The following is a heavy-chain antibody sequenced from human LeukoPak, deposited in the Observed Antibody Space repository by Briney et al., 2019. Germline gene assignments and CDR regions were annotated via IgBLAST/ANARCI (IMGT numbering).Heavy chain of an antibody. V-gene: IGHV3-21*01. CDR2: ISSSSSYI. CDR1: GFTFGSYS. CDR3: ASEVVTPVHFLDY. J-gene: IGHJ4*02. D-gene: IGHD4-23*01. Sequence: GGSLRLSCAASGFTFGSYSMNWVRQAPGKGLEWVSSISSSSSYIYYADSVKGRFTISRDNAKNSLYLQMNSLRAEDTAVYYCASEVVTPVHFLDYWGQGTLVTVSS.